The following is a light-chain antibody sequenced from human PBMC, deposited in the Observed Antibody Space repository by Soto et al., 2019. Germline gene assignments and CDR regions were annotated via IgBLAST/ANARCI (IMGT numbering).Light chain of an antibody. CDR1: QSVSSSY. V-gene: IGKV3-20*01. CDR3: HLYDTSPPVT. J-gene: IGKJ5*01. Sequence: ENVLTQSPGTLSLSPGERATLSCRASQSVSSSYLAWYQQKPGQAPRLLIYGASSRATGIPDRFSGSGSGTDFTLTISRLXPEDFAMYYCHLYDTSPPVTFGQGTRLEIK. CDR2: GAS.